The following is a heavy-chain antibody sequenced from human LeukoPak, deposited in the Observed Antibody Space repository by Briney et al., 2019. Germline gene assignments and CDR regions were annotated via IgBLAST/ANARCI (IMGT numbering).Heavy chain of an antibody. V-gene: IGHV3-23*01. J-gene: IGHJ4*02. Sequence: PGGSLRLSCAASGFSFSSYSINWVRQAPGKGLEWVSAISGSGGSTYYADSVKGRFTISRDNSKNTLYLQMNSLRAEDTAVYYCAKGIAAAGTVYYFDYWGQGTLVTVSS. D-gene: IGHD6-13*01. CDR3: AKGIAAAGTVYYFDY. CDR2: ISGSGGST. CDR1: GFSFSSYS.